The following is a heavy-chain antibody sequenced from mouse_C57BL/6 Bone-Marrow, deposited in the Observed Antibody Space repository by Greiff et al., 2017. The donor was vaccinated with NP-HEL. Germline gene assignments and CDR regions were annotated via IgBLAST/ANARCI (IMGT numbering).Heavy chain of an antibody. J-gene: IGHJ2*01. CDR1: GYTFTSYG. Sequence: QVQLKQSGAELARPGASVKLSCKASGYTFTSYGISWVKQRTGQGLEWIGEIYPRSGNTYYNEKFKGKATLTADKSSSTAYMELRSLTSEDSAVYFCARGKLDNWGQGTTLTVSS. V-gene: IGHV1-81*01. CDR2: IYPRSGNT. CDR3: ARGKLDN.